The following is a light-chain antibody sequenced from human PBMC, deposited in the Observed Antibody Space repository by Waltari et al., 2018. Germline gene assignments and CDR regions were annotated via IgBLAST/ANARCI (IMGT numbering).Light chain of an antibody. V-gene: IGLV1-36*01. CDR2: YDD. CDR3: AAWDDSLNGQV. J-gene: IGLJ1*01. Sequence: QSVLTQPPSVSGAPRERVTISCSGSSSYIGNNVVNWYQQLPGKAPKLLIYYDDLVPSGVSDRFSGSKSGTSASLAITGLQSDDEADYYCAAWDDSLNGQVFGTGTKVTVL. CDR1: SSYIGNNV.